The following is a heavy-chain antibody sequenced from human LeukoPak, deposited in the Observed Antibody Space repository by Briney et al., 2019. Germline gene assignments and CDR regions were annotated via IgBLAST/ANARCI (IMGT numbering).Heavy chain of an antibody. CDR2: IYSDGRT. CDR1: GFTVNSNY. Sequence: GGSLRLSCAASGFTVNSNYMSWGRQAPGKGLEWVSLIYSDGRTYYADSVKGRSTISRDNSKNTLYLQMNNLRAEDTAMYYCARVFGYDNSASREGYWGQGTLVTVSS. V-gene: IGHV3-53*01. D-gene: IGHD3-22*01. CDR3: ARVFGYDNSASREGY. J-gene: IGHJ4*02.